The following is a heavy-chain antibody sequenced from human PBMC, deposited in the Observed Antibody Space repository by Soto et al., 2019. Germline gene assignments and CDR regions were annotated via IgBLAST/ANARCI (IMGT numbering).Heavy chain of an antibody. CDR2: ISYDGSNK. CDR1: GFTFSSYG. CDR3: AKDGVYSGYDVYYYYMDV. J-gene: IGHJ6*03. V-gene: IGHV3-30*18. Sequence: GGSLRLSCAASGFTFSSYGMHWVRQAPGKGLEWVAVISYDGSNKYYADSVKGRFTISRDNSKNTLYLQMNSLRAEDTAVYYCAKDGVYSGYDVYYYYMDVWGKGTTVTVSS. D-gene: IGHD5-12*01.